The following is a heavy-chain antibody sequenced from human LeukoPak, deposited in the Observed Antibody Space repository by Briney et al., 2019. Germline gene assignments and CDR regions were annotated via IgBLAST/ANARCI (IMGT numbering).Heavy chain of an antibody. CDR1: GFTFSSYW. CDR2: INTDGTST. CDR3: ARDAGDCGGDCPRWFDP. V-gene: IGHV3-74*01. Sequence: GGSLRLSCAASGFTFSSYWMHWVRQAPGKGLVWVSRINTDGTSTSYADSVEGRFTISRDNAKNTVDLQMNSLRGEDTAVYYCARDAGDCGGDCPRWFDPWGQGTLVTVSS. D-gene: IGHD2-21*02. J-gene: IGHJ5*02.